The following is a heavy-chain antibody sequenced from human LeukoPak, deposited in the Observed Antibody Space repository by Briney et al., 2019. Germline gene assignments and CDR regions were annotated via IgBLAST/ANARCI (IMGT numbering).Heavy chain of an antibody. D-gene: IGHD5-24*01. Sequence: SSETLSLTCTVSGGSISSYYWSWIRQPPGKGLEWIGYIYYSGSTNYNPSLKSRVTISVDTSKNQFSLKLSSVTAADTAVYYCARIQITQTYYYFDYWGQGTLVTVSS. J-gene: IGHJ4*02. CDR2: IYYSGST. V-gene: IGHV4-59*01. CDR1: GGSISSYY. CDR3: ARIQITQTYYYFDY.